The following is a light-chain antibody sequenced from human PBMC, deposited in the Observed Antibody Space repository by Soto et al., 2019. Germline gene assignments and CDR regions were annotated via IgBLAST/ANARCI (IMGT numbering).Light chain of an antibody. CDR1: SSNFGSNS. Sequence: QSVLTQPPSASGTPGQRVAISCSGSSSNFGSNSVNWYQQLPGTAPKLLIYTNNQRPSGVPDRFSGSKSGTSASLAISGLQSEDEADYYCAAWDGSLSGWVFGGGIKLTVL. CDR2: TNN. CDR3: AAWDGSLSGWV. V-gene: IGLV1-44*01. J-gene: IGLJ3*02.